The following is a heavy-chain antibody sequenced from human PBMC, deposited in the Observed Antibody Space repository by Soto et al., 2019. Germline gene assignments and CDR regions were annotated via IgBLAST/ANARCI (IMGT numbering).Heavy chain of an antibody. CDR2: IYYSGST. CDR1: GGSVSSGSYY. Sequence: QVQLQESGPGLVKPSETLSLTCTVSGGSVSSGSYYWSWLRQPPGKGLVWFGYIYYSGSTNYNPSLKSRVTTAVDTSKNQFSLKLSSVTAAITAVYYCASSSDYVWGSYSAFDYWGQGTLVTVSS. J-gene: IGHJ4*02. D-gene: IGHD3-16*01. CDR3: ASSSDYVWGSYSAFDY. V-gene: IGHV4-61*01.